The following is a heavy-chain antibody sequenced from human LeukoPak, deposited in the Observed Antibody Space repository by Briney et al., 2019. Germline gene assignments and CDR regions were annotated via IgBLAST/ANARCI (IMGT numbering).Heavy chain of an antibody. CDR1: GFTFSSYW. V-gene: IGHV3-7*03. D-gene: IGHD6-13*01. J-gene: IGHJ4*02. Sequence: GGSLRLSCAASGFTFSSYWMSWVRQAPGKGLGWVANIKQDGSEKYYVDSVKGRFTISRDNAKNSLYLQMNSLRAEDTAVYYCARAGQQLVRGYYFDYWGQGTLVTVSS. CDR2: IKQDGSEK. CDR3: ARAGQQLVRGYYFDY.